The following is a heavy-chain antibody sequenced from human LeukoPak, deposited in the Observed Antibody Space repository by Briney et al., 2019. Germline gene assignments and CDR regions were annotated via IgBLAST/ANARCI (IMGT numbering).Heavy chain of an antibody. V-gene: IGHV4-30-4*07. CDR1: GGSISSGGYS. D-gene: IGHD6-19*01. CDR2: MYDSGST. CDR3: ARRIRAVAGPFDY. Sequence: SETLSLTCAVSGGSISSGGYSWSWIRQPPGKGLEWIGYMYDSGSTYYNASLKSRVTISVDMSKNQFSLKLSSVTAADTAVYYCARRIRAVAGPFDYWGQGTLVTVSS. J-gene: IGHJ4*02.